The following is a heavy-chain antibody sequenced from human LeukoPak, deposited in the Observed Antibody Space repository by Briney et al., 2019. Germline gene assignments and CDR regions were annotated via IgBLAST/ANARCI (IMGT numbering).Heavy chain of an antibody. CDR2: IYYSGRT. CDR3: ARHGWARNDVRNWFEP. D-gene: IGHD1-1*01. Sequence: SETLSLTCTVSGGFISRSSYYWGWIRQPPGKGLEWIGGIYYSGRTYFNPPLKSRVTISVDTSKNQFSLKVNSVTAADTAVYYCARHGWARNDVRNWFEPWGQGTLVTVSS. V-gene: IGHV4-39*01. CDR1: GGFISRSSYY. J-gene: IGHJ5*02.